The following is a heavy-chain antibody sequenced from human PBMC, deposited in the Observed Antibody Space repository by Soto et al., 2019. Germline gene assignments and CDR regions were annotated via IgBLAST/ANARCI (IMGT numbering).Heavy chain of an antibody. CDR2: MNPNSGHT. CDR1: GYTFTSFD. J-gene: IGHJ4*02. CDR3: PRGRNSGDGYNGGGY. D-gene: IGHD1-1*01. Sequence: DSVKGYCKASGYTFTSFDTNLVRQATGQGLEWMGWMNPNSGHTGYAQKFRGRVTMTRDTSISTAYMELSSLRYEDTAVYYCPRGRNSGDGYNGGGYWGQGTLVTVSS. V-gene: IGHV1-8*01.